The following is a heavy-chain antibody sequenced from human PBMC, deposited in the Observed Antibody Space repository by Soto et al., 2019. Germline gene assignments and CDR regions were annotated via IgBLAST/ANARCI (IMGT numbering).Heavy chain of an antibody. CDR3: ARLGGYYRAIAY. Sequence: LSLTCTVSGSPISSYYWGWFRQSPGQGLEWVGYIYYTGTTTYSPSLKSRLTISLDASKSQLSLNLRSVSAADTAVYFCARLGGYYRAIAYWGHGALVTVSS. J-gene: IGHJ4*01. CDR2: IYYTGTT. D-gene: IGHD3-22*01. V-gene: IGHV4-59*12. CDR1: GSPISSYY.